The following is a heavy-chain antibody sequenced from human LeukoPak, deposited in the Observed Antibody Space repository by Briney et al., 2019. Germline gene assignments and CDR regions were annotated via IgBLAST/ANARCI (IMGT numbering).Heavy chain of an antibody. CDR2: INPNTAGT. D-gene: IGHD4-11*01. J-gene: IGHJ6*03. CDR3: ATSAGDYRAGHYYYMGV. CDR1: GYTFTGYY. Sequence: ASVKVSCKASGYTFTGYYFHWVRQAPGQGPEWMGWINPNTAGTNYAQKFLGGVTLTWDTSISTAYMELNRLTSDDTAVYYCATSAGDYRAGHYYYMGVWGKGTSVTVSS. V-gene: IGHV1-2*02.